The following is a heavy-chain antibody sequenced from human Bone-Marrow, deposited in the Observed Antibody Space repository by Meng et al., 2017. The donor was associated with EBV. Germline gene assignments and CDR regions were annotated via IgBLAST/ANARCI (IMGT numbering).Heavy chain of an antibody. CDR1: GSTFTGYY. Sequence: LLVHLGAEVKKPGASLKGSVKASGSTFTGYYIPWVGQAPGQGLEWVGWINPNSGGTNYAEKFQGRVTMTRDTSITTAFMELSSLKSDDTAVYYCAMGLATDFDYWGQGTLVTVSS. CDR2: INPNSGGT. CDR3: AMGLATDFDY. V-gene: IGHV1-2*02. D-gene: IGHD5-12*01. J-gene: IGHJ4*02.